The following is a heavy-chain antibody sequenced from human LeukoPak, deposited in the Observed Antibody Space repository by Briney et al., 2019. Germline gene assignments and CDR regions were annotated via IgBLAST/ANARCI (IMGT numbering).Heavy chain of an antibody. V-gene: IGHV4-39*07. CDR2: IYYSGST. CDR1: GGSISSSSYY. CDR3: ARVGNPLVTVFAWFDP. J-gene: IGHJ5*02. D-gene: IGHD3-3*01. Sequence: SETLSLTCTVSGGSISSSSYYWGWIRQSPGKGLEWIGSIYYSGSTNYNPSLKSRVTISVDTSKNQFSLKLSSVTAADTAVYYCARVGNPLVTVFAWFDPWGQGTLVTVSS.